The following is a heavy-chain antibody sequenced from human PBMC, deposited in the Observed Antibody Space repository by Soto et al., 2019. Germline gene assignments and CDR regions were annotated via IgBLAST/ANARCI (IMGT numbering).Heavy chain of an antibody. V-gene: IGHV4-39*01. CDR1: GGSISSSSYY. Sequence: QLQLQDSGPGLVKPSETLSLTCTVSGGSISSSSYYWGWIRQPPGKGLEWIGNIYYSGSTYYIPSLKSRVTISVDTSRNQFSLKLSSVTAADTAVYYCARLRNDAFDIWGQGTMVTVSS. CDR3: ARLRNDAFDI. D-gene: IGHD3-10*01. CDR2: IYYSGST. J-gene: IGHJ3*02.